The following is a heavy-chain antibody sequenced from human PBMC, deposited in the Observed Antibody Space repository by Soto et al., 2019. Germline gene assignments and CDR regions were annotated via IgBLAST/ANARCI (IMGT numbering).Heavy chain of an antibody. Sequence: PGGSLRLSCAASGFTFSIHNMNWVRQAPGKGLEWISYISSSSSTTYYADSVKGRFTISRDNAKNSLYLQMNSLGDEDTAVYYCARSKFSSDASLDCWGQGTLVTVSS. CDR1: GFTFSIHN. CDR3: ARSKFSSDASLDC. V-gene: IGHV3-48*02. J-gene: IGHJ4*02. CDR2: ISSSSSTT. D-gene: IGHD6-19*01.